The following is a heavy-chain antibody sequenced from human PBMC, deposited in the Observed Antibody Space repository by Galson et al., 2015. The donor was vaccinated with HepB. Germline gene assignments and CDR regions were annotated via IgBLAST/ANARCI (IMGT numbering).Heavy chain of an antibody. CDR3: AKDGRRGDHYDY. CDR1: GFTFSSYA. D-gene: IGHD4-17*01. V-gene: IGHV3-23*01. CDR2: ISGSGGST. J-gene: IGHJ4*02. Sequence: SLRLSCAASGFTFSSYAMSWVRQAPGKGLEWVSAISGSGGSTYYADSVKGRFTISRDNSKNTLYLQMNSLRAEDTAVYYCAKDGRRGDHYDYWGQGTLVTVSS.